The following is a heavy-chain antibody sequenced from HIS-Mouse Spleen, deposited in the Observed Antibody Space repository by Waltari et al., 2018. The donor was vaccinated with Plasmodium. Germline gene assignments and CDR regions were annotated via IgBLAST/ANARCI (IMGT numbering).Heavy chain of an antibody. D-gene: IGHD3-16*01. J-gene: IGHJ3*02. CDR1: GGTFISYA. V-gene: IGHV1-69*01. CDR3: ARAPDREGDGAFDI. Sequence: QVQLVPPGAEVKKPGSSVKVPCKAAGGTFISYAITWVRHAPGQGLEWTGGTIPIFGTANYAQKVQGRVTITADESTSTAYMELSSLRSEDTAVYYCARAPDREGDGAFDIWGQGTMVTVSS. CDR2: TIPIFGTA.